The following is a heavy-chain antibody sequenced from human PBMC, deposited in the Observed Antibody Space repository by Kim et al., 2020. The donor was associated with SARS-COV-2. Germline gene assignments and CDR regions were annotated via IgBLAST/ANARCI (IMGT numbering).Heavy chain of an antibody. Sequence: GGSLRLSCAASGFTFSSYAMSWVRQAPGKGLEWVSTLSGSGGGTYYADSVKGRFTISRDNSKDALYLQMNSLRADDTAVYYCAKGNSIYDWGDFDYWGQGTLVTVSS. CDR1: GFTFSSYA. D-gene: IGHD5-12*01. V-gene: IGHV3-23*01. J-gene: IGHJ4*02. CDR3: AKGNSIYDWGDFDY. CDR2: LSGSGGGT.